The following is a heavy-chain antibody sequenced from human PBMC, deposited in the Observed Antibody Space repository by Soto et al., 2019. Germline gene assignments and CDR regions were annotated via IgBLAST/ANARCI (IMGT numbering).Heavy chain of an antibody. CDR2: MYYSGIS. Sequence: SETLSLTCTVSGGSISTRSYYWGWIRQSPGKGLEYLGSMYYSGISNYNPSLRSRVTISVDTSRNQFSLKLSSVTAADTAFYYCARQILSGNYYMDVWGKGTSVTVSS. D-gene: IGHD3-9*01. CDR3: ARQILSGNYYMDV. CDR1: GGSISTRSYY. V-gene: IGHV4-39*01. J-gene: IGHJ6*03.